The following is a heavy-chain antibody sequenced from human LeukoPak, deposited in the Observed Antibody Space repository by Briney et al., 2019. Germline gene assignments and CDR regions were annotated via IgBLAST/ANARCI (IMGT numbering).Heavy chain of an antibody. V-gene: IGHV4-59*08. Sequence: PSETLSLTCTVSGGSISSYYWSWIQQPPGKGLEWIGYIYYSGSTNYNPSLKSRVTISVDTSKNQFSLKLSSVTAADTAVYYCARLGHYYDSSGYLSAFDIWGQGTMVTVSS. CDR3: ARLGHYYDSSGYLSAFDI. J-gene: IGHJ3*02. CDR2: IYYSGST. CDR1: GGSISSYY. D-gene: IGHD3-22*01.